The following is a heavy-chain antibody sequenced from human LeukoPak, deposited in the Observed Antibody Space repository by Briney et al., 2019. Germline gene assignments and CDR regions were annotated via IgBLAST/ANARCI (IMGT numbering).Heavy chain of an antibody. D-gene: IGHD3-16*01. J-gene: IGHJ4*02. CDR2: ITGSGDST. Sequence: GGSLRLSCAASGFTFSSYAMSWVRQAPGKGLEWVSGITGSGDSTYYADSVRGRFTISRDNSKDTLNLQMNSLRDEDTAVYYCATLRSHCLAYWGQGTPVTVSS. CDR3: ATLRSHCLAY. CDR1: GFTFSSYA. V-gene: IGHV3-23*01.